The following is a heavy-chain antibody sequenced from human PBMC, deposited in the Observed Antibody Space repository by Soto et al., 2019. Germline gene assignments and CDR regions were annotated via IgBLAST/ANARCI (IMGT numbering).Heavy chain of an antibody. D-gene: IGHD3-22*01. CDR2: IIPIFGTA. V-gene: IGHV1-69*13. CDR3: ARAGSGDSSGYYLGYFDY. J-gene: IGHJ4*02. CDR1: GGTFSSYA. Sequence: GASVKVSCKASGGTFSSYAISWVRQAPGQRLEWMGGIIPIFGTANYAQKFQGRVTITADESTSTAYMELSSLRSEDTAVYYCARAGSGDSSGYYLGYFDYWGQGTLVTVSS.